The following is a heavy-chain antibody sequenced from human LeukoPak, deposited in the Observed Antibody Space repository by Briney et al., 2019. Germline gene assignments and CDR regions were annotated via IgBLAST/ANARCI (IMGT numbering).Heavy chain of an antibody. Sequence: GRSLRLSCAASGFMFRSYGMHWVRQAPGKGLEWVAVIWYDGSNKYNTDSVKGRFTISRDNSNNTLYLQMNSLRVENTAGYYCARGHVRGYSYGFGYWGQGSLVTVSS. CDR1: GFMFRSYG. CDR2: IWYDGSNK. J-gene: IGHJ4*02. D-gene: IGHD5-18*01. V-gene: IGHV3-33*08. CDR3: ARGHVRGYSYGFGY.